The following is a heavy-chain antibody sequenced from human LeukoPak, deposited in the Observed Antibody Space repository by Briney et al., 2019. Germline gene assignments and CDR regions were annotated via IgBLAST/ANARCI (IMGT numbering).Heavy chain of an antibody. D-gene: IGHD3-9*01. CDR1: GYTFTAYY. J-gene: IGHJ4*02. V-gene: IGHV1-2*02. CDR3: ARFSVGGRYDFDY. CDR2: NSPNSGAT. Sequence: ASVKVSCKAYGYTFTAYYLHWVRQAPGQGLEWMGWNSPNSGATKYAQKFQDRVTMTRDTSINTAYMELSRLRSDDTAVYYCARFSVGGRYDFDYWGQGTLVTVSS.